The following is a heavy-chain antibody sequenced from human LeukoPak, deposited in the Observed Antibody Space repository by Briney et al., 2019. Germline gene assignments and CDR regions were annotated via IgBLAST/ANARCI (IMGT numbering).Heavy chain of an antibody. Sequence: GGSLRLSCAASGFTFSSYGMHWVRQAPGKGLEWVAFIRYDGSNKHYADSVKGRFTISRDNSKNTLYLQMNSLRAEDTAVYYCAKDRFDYYDSSGYSFDYWGQGTLVTVSS. CDR2: IRYDGSNK. V-gene: IGHV3-30*02. CDR3: AKDRFDYYDSSGYSFDY. J-gene: IGHJ4*02. CDR1: GFTFSSYG. D-gene: IGHD3-22*01.